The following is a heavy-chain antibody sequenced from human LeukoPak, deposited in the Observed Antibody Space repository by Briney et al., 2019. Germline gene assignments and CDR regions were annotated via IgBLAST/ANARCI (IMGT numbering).Heavy chain of an antibody. CDR1: GGSISSYY. J-gene: IGHJ4*02. V-gene: IGHV4-59*12. Sequence: SETLSLTCTVSGGSISSYYWSWIRQPPGKGLEWIGYIYYSGSTNYNPSLKCRVTISVDTSKNQFSLKLSSVTAADTAVYYCARADSSGYAGTFDYWGQGTLVTVSS. CDR2: IYYSGST. CDR3: ARADSSGYAGTFDY. D-gene: IGHD3-22*01.